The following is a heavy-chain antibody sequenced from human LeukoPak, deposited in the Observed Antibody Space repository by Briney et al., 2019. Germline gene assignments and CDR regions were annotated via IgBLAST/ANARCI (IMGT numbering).Heavy chain of an antibody. CDR2: IKQDGSQK. Sequence: PGGSLRLSCAASGFTFSRNWMSWVRQAPGKGPEWVANIKQDGSQKYYVDSVKGRFTISRDNAKMSLYLQMNSLRAEDTAMYYCAREVYGDNYLDYWGQGTLVTVSS. V-gene: IGHV3-7*05. D-gene: IGHD4-17*01. J-gene: IGHJ4*02. CDR1: GFTFSRNW. CDR3: AREVYGDNYLDY.